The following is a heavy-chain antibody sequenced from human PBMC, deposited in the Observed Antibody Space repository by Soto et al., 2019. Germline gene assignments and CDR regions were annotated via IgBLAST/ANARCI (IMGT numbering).Heavy chain of an antibody. J-gene: IGHJ5*02. CDR3: ARHSTGYYYSWFDP. CDR1: GGSFSGYY. Sequence: SETLSLTCAVYGGSFSGYYWGWIRQPPGKGLEWIGSIFYNGNTFYNPSLKSRITISVDTSKNQFSLKLSSVTAADTAVYYCARHSTGYYYSWFDPWGQGTLVTVSS. D-gene: IGHD3-22*01. V-gene: IGHV4-34*12. CDR2: IFYNGNT.